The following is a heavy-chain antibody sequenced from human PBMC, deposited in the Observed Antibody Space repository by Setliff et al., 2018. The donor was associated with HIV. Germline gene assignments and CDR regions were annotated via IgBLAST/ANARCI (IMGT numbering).Heavy chain of an antibody. CDR2: IYYSGST. CDR3: ARVQVGGYNSYFDY. CDR1: GDSISSSIYY. J-gene: IGHJ4*02. D-gene: IGHD5-12*01. V-gene: IGHV4-39*01. Sequence: PSETLSLTCTVSGDSISSSIYYWGWIRQPPGKGLERIGSIYYSGSTYYNPSLKSRVTISVDTSKDQFSLKLSSVTAADTAVYYCARVQVGGYNSYFDYWGQGTLVTVSS.